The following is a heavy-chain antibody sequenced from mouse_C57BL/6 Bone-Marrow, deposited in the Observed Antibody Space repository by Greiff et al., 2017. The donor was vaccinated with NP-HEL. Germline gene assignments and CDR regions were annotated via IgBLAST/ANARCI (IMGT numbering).Heavy chain of an antibody. V-gene: IGHV1-64*01. D-gene: IGHD1-1*01. CDR1: GYTFTSYW. J-gene: IGHJ4*01. CDR2: IHPNSGST. CDR3: ARRGIYYYGSSFFYAMDY. Sequence: QVQLQQPGAELVKPGASVKLSCKASGYTFTSYWMHWVKQRPGQGLEWIGMIHPNSGSTNYNEKFKSKATLTVDKSSSTAYMQLSSLTSEDSAVYYCARRGIYYYGSSFFYAMDYWGQGTSVTVSS.